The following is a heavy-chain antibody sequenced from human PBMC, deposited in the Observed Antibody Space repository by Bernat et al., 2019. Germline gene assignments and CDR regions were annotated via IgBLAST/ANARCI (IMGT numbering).Heavy chain of an antibody. D-gene: IGHD2-15*01. V-gene: IGHV4-59*01. CDR1: GGSMRSYY. CDR2: MYYSGST. J-gene: IGHJ5*02. CDR3: AREGYCSGGSCFNWFDP. Sequence: QVQLQESGPALVKPSETLSLTCTVSGGSMRSYYWSWIRQPPGKGLEWVGYMYYSGSTRYNPSLESRLTIAIDTSKNQFSLKLSSVTAADTAVYYCAREGYCSGGSCFNWFDPWGQGTLVTVSS.